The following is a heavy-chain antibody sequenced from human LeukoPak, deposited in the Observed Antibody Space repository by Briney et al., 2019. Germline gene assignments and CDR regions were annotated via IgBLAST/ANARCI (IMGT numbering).Heavy chain of an antibody. V-gene: IGHV3-74*01. CDR2: LKSDGSST. CDR1: GFTFCSFW. CDR3: TRILVGGNWAFYI. J-gene: IGHJ3*02. D-gene: IGHD2-21*01. Sequence: SGGSLTLSCAASGFTFCSFWMHGLPQAPGKGLMWFSRLKSDGSSTNYADSVKGRFTISRDNATNSLYLKMHSLRDEDTAMYYCTRILVGGNWAFYIWGQGTMATVSS.